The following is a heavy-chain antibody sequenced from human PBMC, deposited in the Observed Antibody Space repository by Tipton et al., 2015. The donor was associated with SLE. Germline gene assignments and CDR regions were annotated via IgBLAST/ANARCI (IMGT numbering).Heavy chain of an antibody. D-gene: IGHD2-8*01. CDR2: INHSGST. Sequence: TLSLTCAVYGGSFSDYSWSWIRQPPGKGLEWIGEINHSGSTNYNPSLKSQVPMSIDTSKNQFSLRLSNVAAADTAVYYCARYCTTGVCYTTSFDYWGQGTLVTVSP. CDR3: ARYCTTGVCYTTSFDY. CDR1: GGSFSDYS. V-gene: IGHV4-34*01. J-gene: IGHJ4*02.